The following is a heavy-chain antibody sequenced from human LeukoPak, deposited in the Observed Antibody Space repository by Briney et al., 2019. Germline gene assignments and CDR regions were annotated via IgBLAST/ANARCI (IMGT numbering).Heavy chain of an antibody. J-gene: IGHJ2*01. V-gene: IGHV4-34*01. D-gene: IGHD2-8*01. CDR3: ARRGAYCTNGVCPFDL. Sequence: EPSETLSLTCAVYGGSFSGYYWSWIRQPPGKGLEWIGEINHSGSTNYNPSLKSRVTISVDTSKNQFSLKLSSVTAADTAVYYCARRGAYCTNGVCPFDLWGRGALVTVSS. CDR1: GGSFSGYY. CDR2: INHSGST.